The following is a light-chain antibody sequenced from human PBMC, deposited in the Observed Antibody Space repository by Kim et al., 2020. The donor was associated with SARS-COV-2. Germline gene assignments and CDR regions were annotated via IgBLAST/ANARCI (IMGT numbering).Light chain of an antibody. CDR2: KAS. Sequence: DIQMTQSPSTLSASVGDRVTITCRASQSISSWLAWYQQKPGKAPKLLIYKASSLESGVPSRFSGSGSGTEFTLTISSLQPDDSATYYCQQYNSYSRLTFGGGTKVDIK. V-gene: IGKV1-5*03. J-gene: IGKJ4*01. CDR1: QSISSW. CDR3: QQYNSYSRLT.